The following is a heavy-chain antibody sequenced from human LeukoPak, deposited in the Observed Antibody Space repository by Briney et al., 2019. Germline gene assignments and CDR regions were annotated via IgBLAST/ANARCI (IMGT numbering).Heavy chain of an antibody. CDR1: GFTFSSYG. J-gene: IGHJ4*02. D-gene: IGHD3-16*02. CDR2: ISGSGGST. V-gene: IGHV3-23*01. Sequence: PGGTLRLSCAASGFTFSSYGMSWVRQAPGKGLEWVSAISGSGGSTYYADSVKGRFTISRDNPKNTLYLQMNSLRAEDTAVYYCATQNNYVWGSYRSEYFDYWGQGTLVTVSS. CDR3: ATQNNYVWGSYRSEYFDY.